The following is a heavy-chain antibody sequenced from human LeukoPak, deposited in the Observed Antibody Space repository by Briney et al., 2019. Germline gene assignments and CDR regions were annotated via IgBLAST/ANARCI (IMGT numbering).Heavy chain of an antibody. CDR2: IDPSDSYT. CDR1: GYRFTTYL. CDR3: ARGLRGGPSGGGLDY. V-gene: IGHV5-10-1*01. Sequence: LGESLKISCKGSGYRFTTYLIGWVRQMPGKGLEWMGRIDPSDSYTNYSPSFQGHVTISVDKSISTAYLQWSSLKASDTAIYYCARGLRGGPSGGGLDYWGQGTLVTVSS. D-gene: IGHD2-15*01. J-gene: IGHJ4*02.